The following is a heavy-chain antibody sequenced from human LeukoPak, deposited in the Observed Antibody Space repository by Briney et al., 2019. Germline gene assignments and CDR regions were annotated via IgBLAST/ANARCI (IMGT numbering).Heavy chain of an antibody. D-gene: IGHD4-17*01. CDR3: ARHLSGTTTAHYFDL. J-gene: IGHJ4*02. V-gene: IGHV4-39*01. CDR1: GASISSGRNY. Sequence: SETLSLTCTVSGASISSGRNYWGWVRQSTGKGLEWIASVYFSGSSQYNPSLVSRAFISVDSSKNQVSLRLDSVTAADSAVYHCARHLSGTTTAHYFDLWGQGTLVTVSS. CDR2: VYFSGSS.